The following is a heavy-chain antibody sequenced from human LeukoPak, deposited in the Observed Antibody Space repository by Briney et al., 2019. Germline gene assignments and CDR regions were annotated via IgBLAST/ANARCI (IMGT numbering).Heavy chain of an antibody. V-gene: IGHV3-33*01. CDR2: IWYDGSKK. CDR1: GFSFSGYG. Sequence: GGSLRLSCAASGFSFSGYGMHWVRQAPGKGLEWVAIIWYDGSKKYYADSVKGRFTISRDNSKNTLYLQMNSLRAEDTAVYYCARDRGSGSYEGYYFDYWGQETLVTVSS. D-gene: IGHD3-10*01. J-gene: IGHJ4*02. CDR3: ARDRGSGSYEGYYFDY.